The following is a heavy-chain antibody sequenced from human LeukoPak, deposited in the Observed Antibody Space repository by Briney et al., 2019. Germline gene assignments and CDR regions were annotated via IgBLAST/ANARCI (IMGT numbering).Heavy chain of an antibody. D-gene: IGHD3-10*01. CDR3: ARQGRAVYYYGSGEPIDY. CDR1: GYSISSGYY. Sequence: SETLSLTCAVSGYSISSGYYWGWIRQPPGKGLEWIGSIYHSGSTYYNPSLKSRVTISVDTSKNQFSLKLSSVTAADTAVYYCARQGRAVYYYGSGEPIDYWGQGTLVTVSS. J-gene: IGHJ4*02. V-gene: IGHV4-38-2*01. CDR2: IYHSGST.